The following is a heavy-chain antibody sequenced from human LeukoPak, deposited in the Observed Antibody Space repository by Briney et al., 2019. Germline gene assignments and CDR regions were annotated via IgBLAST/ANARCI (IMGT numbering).Heavy chain of an antibody. CDR3: ARAYYDFWSGYSTRLNRFDP. D-gene: IGHD3-3*01. J-gene: IGHJ5*02. Sequence: SETLPLTCTVSGYSISSGYYWGWIRQPPGKGLEWIGSIYHSGSTYYNPSLKSRVTISVDTSKNQFSLKLSSVTAADTAVYYCARAYYDFWSGYSTRLNRFDPWGQGTLVTVSS. CDR1: GYSISSGYY. CDR2: IYHSGST. V-gene: IGHV4-38-2*02.